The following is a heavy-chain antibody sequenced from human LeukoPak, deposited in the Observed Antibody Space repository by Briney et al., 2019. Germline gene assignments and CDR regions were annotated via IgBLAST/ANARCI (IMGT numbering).Heavy chain of an antibody. Sequence: GGSLRLSCAASGFTFSSYSMNWVRQAPGKGLEWVSSISSSSSYIYYADSVKGRFAISRDNAKNSLYLQMNSLRAEDTAVYYCAKDIGEGDFDSWGQGTLVTVSS. J-gene: IGHJ4*02. CDR3: AKDIGEGDFDS. D-gene: IGHD3-10*01. V-gene: IGHV3-21*01. CDR1: GFTFSSYS. CDR2: ISSSSSYI.